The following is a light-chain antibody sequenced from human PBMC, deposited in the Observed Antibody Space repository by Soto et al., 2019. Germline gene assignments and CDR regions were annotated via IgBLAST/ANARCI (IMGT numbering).Light chain of an antibody. CDR2: DAS. V-gene: IGKV3-20*01. J-gene: IGKJ3*01. CDR1: QSVSSSY. CDR3: QQYGNSPAT. Sequence: ETVLTQSPGTLSLSPGERATLSCRASQSVSSSYLAWYQQKPGQAPRLLIYDASSRATGIPDRFSGSGSGTDFTLTLTRLEPEDFAVYYCQQYGNSPATFGPGTKVDIK.